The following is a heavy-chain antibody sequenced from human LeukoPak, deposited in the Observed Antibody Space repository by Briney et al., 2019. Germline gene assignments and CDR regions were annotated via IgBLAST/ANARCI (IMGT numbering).Heavy chain of an antibody. CDR2: IYHSGST. Sequence: PSETLSLTCAVSGGSISSGGYSWSWIRQPPGKGLEWIGYIYHSGSTYYTPSLKSRVTISVDRSKNQFSLKLSSVTAADTAVYYCARSKNRYYDSSFGFDPWGQGTLVTVSS. V-gene: IGHV4-30-2*01. CDR1: GGSISSGGYS. D-gene: IGHD3-22*01. J-gene: IGHJ5*02. CDR3: ARSKNRYYDSSFGFDP.